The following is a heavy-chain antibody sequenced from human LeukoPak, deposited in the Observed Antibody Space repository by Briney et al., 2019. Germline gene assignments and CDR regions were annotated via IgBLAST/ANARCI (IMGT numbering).Heavy chain of an antibody. J-gene: IGHJ3*02. D-gene: IGHD6-19*01. CDR2: ISYDGSNK. Sequence: GGSLRLSCAASGFTFSSYAMHWVRQAPGKGLEWVAVISYDGSNKYYADSVKGRFTISRDNSKNTLYLQMNSLRAEDTAVYHCARVESSGRYAFDIWGQGTMVTVSS. CDR3: ARVESSGRYAFDI. V-gene: IGHV3-30-3*01. CDR1: GFTFSSYA.